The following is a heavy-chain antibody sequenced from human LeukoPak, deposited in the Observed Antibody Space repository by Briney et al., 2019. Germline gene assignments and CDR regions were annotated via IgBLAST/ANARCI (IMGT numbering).Heavy chain of an antibody. CDR3: ARGAAGNVRDFDY. V-gene: IGHV4-34*01. D-gene: IGHD6-19*01. CDR1: GGSFSGYY. CDR2: INHSGST. Sequence: SETLSLTCAVYGGSFSGYYWSWIRQPPGKGMEWIGEINHSGSTNYNPSLKSRVTISVDTSKNQFSLKLSSVTAADTAVYYCARGAAGNVRDFDYWGQGTLVTVSS. J-gene: IGHJ4*02.